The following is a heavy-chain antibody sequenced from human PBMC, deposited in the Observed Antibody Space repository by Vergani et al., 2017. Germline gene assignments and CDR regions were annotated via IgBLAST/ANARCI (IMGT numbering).Heavy chain of an antibody. D-gene: IGHD4-17*01. CDR2: IYYSGST. Sequence: QVQLPESGPGLVKPSETLSLTCTVSGGSISSYYWSWIRQPPGKGLEWIGYIYYSGSTNYNPSLKSRVTISVDTSKNQFSLKLSSVTAADTAVYYCARGIYGDYVSYYGMDVWGQGP. J-gene: IGHJ6*02. V-gene: IGHV4-59*01. CDR1: GGSISSYY. CDR3: ARGIYGDYVSYYGMDV.